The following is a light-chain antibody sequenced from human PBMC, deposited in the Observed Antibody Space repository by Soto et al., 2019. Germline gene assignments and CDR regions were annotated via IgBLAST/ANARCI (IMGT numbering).Light chain of an antibody. Sequence: QSVLTQPPSVSGAPGQRVIVSCTGSTSKIGAGYDVHWYQQLPGTSPKLLIFANSNRPSGVPDRFSASRSGSSASLTITGLQAEDEADYYCQSYDTCLSGSYVFGSGTKVTVL. J-gene: IGLJ1*01. V-gene: IGLV1-40*01. CDR3: QSYDTCLSGSYV. CDR2: ANS. CDR1: TSKIGAGYD.